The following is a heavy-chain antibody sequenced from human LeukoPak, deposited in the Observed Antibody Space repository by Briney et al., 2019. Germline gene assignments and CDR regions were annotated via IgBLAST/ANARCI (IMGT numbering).Heavy chain of an antibody. D-gene: IGHD6-19*01. CDR1: GYTFSSYG. CDR3: ARDSSGSFGDY. Sequence: ASLKVSCKASGYTFSSYGISWVRQAPGQGLEWMGWLNPNSGGTKYAQKFQGRVTMTRDTSISTGYMELNRLRSDDTAVYYCARDSSGSFGDYWGQGTLVTVSS. J-gene: IGHJ4*02. CDR2: LNPNSGGT. V-gene: IGHV1-2*02.